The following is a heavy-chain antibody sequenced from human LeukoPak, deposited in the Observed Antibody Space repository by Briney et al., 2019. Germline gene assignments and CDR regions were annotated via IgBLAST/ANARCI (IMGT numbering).Heavy chain of an antibody. CDR1: GDSISSSSYY. J-gene: IGHJ3*02. CDR2: INHSGST. CDR3: AREYGGNYYDSSEWPFDI. V-gene: IGHV4-39*07. D-gene: IGHD3-22*01. Sequence: SETLSLTCTVSGDSISSSSYYWSWIRQPPGKGLEWIGEINHSGSTNYNPSLKSRVTISVDTSKNQFSLKLSSVTAADTAVYCCAREYGGNYYDSSEWPFDIWGQGTMVTVSS.